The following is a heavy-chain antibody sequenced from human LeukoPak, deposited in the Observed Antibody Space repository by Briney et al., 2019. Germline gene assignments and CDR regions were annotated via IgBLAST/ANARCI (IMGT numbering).Heavy chain of an antibody. D-gene: IGHD6-19*01. V-gene: IGHV4-4*07. CDR3: VRGHSSTWYYFDY. Sequence: SETLSLTCTVSGGSISRYFWSWILQPAGKGLEWIGRLHTSVNTDYNPSIKSRVTMSVDTSINQFSLQLSSVTAADTAVYYCVRGHSSTWYYFDYWGQGALLTVSS. J-gene: IGHJ4*02. CDR1: GGSISRYF. CDR2: LHTSVNT.